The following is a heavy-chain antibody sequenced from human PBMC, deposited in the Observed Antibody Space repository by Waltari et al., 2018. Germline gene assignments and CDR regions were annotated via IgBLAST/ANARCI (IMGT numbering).Heavy chain of an antibody. CDR2: ISWNSGSI. V-gene: IGHV3-9*01. CDR3: VRDKSLAGNY. Sequence: EVQLVESGGGLVQPGRSLRLSCAASGFTFDDYAMQWVRQAPGKGRGGVSGISWNSGSIGYADSVKGRFTISRDNAKNSLYLQMNSLRAEDTAVYYCVRDKSLAGNYWGQGTLVTVSS. J-gene: IGHJ4*02. CDR1: GFTFDDYA. D-gene: IGHD6-19*01.